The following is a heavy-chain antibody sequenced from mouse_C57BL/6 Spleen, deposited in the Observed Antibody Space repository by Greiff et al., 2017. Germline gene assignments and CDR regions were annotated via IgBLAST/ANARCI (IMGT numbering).Heavy chain of an antibody. D-gene: IGHD6-1*01. CDR2: IYPGSGNT. V-gene: IGHV1-76*01. Sequence: QVQLQQSGAELVRPGASVKLSCKASGYTFTDYYINWVKQRPGQGLEWIARIYPGSGNTYYNEKFKGKATLTAEKSSSTAYMQLSSLTSEDSAVYFCARGRTPLDYWGQGTTLTVSS. CDR1: GYTFTDYY. CDR3: ARGRTPLDY. J-gene: IGHJ2*01.